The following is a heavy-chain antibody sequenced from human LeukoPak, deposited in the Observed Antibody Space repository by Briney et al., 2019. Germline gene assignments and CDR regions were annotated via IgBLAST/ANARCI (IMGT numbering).Heavy chain of an antibody. J-gene: IGHJ4*02. CDR1: GGSFSGYY. CDR2: INHSGST. D-gene: IGHD5-12*01. CDR3: ARGRWLRSSFDY. V-gene: IGHV4-34*01. Sequence: SETLSLTCAVYGGSFSGYYWSWIRQPPGKGLEWIGEINHSGSTNYNPSLKCRVTISVDTSKNQFSLKLSSVTAADTAVYYCARGRWLRSSFDYWGQGTLVTVSS.